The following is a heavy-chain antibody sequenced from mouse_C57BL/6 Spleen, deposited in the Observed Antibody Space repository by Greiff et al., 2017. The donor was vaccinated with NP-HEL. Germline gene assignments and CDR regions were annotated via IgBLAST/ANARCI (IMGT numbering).Heavy chain of an antibody. J-gene: IGHJ4*01. CDR2: IFPGSGST. Sequence: VQLQQSGPELVKPGASVKISCKASGYTFTDYYINWVKQRPGQGLEWIGWIFPGSGSTYYNEKFKGKATLTVDKSSSTAYMLLSSLTSEDSAVYFCARASNYVEGAMDYWGQGTSVTVSS. CDR3: ARASNYVEGAMDY. V-gene: IGHV1-75*01. D-gene: IGHD2-5*01. CDR1: GYTFTDYY.